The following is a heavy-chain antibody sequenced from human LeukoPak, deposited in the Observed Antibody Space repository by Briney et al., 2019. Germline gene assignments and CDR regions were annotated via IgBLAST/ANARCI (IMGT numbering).Heavy chain of an antibody. J-gene: IGHJ4*02. CDR3: ARSFMPLIVVYFDN. CDR2: ISDSGGRT. V-gene: IGHV3-23*01. CDR1: GITFSSYA. Sequence: GGSLRLSCTASGITFSSYAMTRVRQAPGKGLEWVSSISDSGGRTYYADSVKGRCIISRDNVRNSLYLQMNSLRAEDTAVYYCARSFMPLIVVYFDNWGQGTLVTVSS. D-gene: IGHD3-22*01.